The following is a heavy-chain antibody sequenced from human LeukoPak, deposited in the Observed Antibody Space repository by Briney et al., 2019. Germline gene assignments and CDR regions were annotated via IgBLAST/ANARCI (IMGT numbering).Heavy chain of an antibody. Sequence: VASVKVSCKASGYTFTGCYMHWVRQAPGQGLEWMGWINPNSGGTNYAQKFQGRVTMTRDTSISTAYMELSRLRSDDTAVYYCARLPYCSSTSCYLAPDDYYYYGMDVWGQGTTVTVSS. CDR3: ARLPYCSSTSCYLAPDDYYYYGMDV. CDR1: GYTFTGCY. J-gene: IGHJ6*02. D-gene: IGHD2-2*01. V-gene: IGHV1-2*02. CDR2: INPNSGGT.